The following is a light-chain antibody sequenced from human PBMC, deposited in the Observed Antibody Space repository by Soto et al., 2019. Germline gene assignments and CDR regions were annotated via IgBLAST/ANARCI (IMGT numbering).Light chain of an antibody. V-gene: IGKV1-9*01. CDR3: QQLNSYPV. CDR2: AAS. Sequence: IQLTQSPSSLSASVGDIVTITCWASQGISSYLARYQQKPGKAPKLLIYAASTLQSGVPSRFSGSGSGTDFTLTISSLQPEDFATYYCQQLNSYPVFGGGTKVDIK. CDR1: QGISSY. J-gene: IGKJ4*01.